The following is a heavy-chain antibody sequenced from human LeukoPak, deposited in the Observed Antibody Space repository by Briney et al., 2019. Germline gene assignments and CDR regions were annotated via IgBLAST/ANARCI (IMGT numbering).Heavy chain of an antibody. J-gene: IGHJ4*02. CDR1: GFTFDDYA. V-gene: IGHV3-43*02. Sequence: GGSLRLSCAASGFTFDDYAMHWVRQAPGKGLEWVSFINGNGGSTYYADSVKGRFTISRDNSKNTLYLQMNSLRAEDTAVYYCAKSHYYDSSGYYYHPYYFDYWGQGTLVTVSS. D-gene: IGHD3-22*01. CDR2: INGNGGST. CDR3: AKSHYYDSSGYYYHPYYFDY.